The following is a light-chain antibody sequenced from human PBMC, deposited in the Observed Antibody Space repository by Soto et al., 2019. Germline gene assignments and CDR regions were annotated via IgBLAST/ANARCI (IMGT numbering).Light chain of an antibody. Sequence: EIVLTQSPGTLSLSPGEGGTLSCRASQSISSSYLAWYQQKPGQSPRLLIYAASSRATGIPDRFSGSGSGTDFTLTIRRLEPEDFAVYYCQQYGSSPRTFGQGTKVEIK. CDR3: QQYGSSPRT. CDR2: AAS. V-gene: IGKV3-20*01. CDR1: QSISSSY. J-gene: IGKJ1*01.